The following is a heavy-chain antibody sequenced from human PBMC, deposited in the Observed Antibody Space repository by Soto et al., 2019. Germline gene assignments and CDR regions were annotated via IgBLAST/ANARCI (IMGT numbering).Heavy chain of an antibody. CDR3: ARSEGYYFDY. CDR2: IYYSGST. Sequence: SETLSLTCTVSGGSISSGGYYWSWIRQHPGKGLEWIGYIYYSGSTYYNPSLKSRVTISVDTSENQFSLKLNSVTAADTAVYYCARSEGYYFDYWGQGTLVTVSS. V-gene: IGHV4-31*03. CDR1: GGSISSGGYY. J-gene: IGHJ4*02.